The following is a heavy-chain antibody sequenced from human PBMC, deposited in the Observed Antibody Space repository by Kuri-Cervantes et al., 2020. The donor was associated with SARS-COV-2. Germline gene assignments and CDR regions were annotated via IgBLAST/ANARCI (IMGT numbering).Heavy chain of an antibody. J-gene: IGHJ3*02. CDR1: GYTFSTYD. CDR3: ARCYYGDYFDASDI. CDR2: MNPDTGNS. D-gene: IGHD4-17*01. Sequence: ASVKVSCKASGYTFSTYDINWVRQASGQGLEWMGWMNPDTGNSGYAENFRGRVTMTRDTSISTAYMELSRLRSDDTAVYYCARCYYGDYFDASDIWGQGTMVTVSS. V-gene: IGHV1-8*02.